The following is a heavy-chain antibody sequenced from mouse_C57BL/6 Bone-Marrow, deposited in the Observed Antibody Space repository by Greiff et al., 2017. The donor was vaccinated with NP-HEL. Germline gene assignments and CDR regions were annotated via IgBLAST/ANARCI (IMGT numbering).Heavy chain of an antibody. J-gene: IGHJ4*01. CDR1: GFSLTSYG. D-gene: IGHD1-1*01. V-gene: IGHV2-3*01. CDR2: ICGDGGT. Sequence: VKLQESGPGLVAPSQSLSITCTVSGFSLTSYGVSWVRQTPGKGLEWLGVICGDGGTNYHSALISRLSISKDNSKSQVFLKLNSLQTDDTATYYCDKTTTVVAMDYWGQGTSVTVSS. CDR3: DKTTTVVAMDY.